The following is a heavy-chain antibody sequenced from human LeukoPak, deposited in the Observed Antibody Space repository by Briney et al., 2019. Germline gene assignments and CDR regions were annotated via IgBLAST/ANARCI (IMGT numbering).Heavy chain of an antibody. V-gene: IGHV4-59*01. CDR2: IYYSGSN. CDR3: ARGSRITD. D-gene: IGHD3-10*01. CDR1: GGSISSYY. J-gene: IGHJ4*02. Sequence: SETLSLTCTVSGGSISSYYWNWIRQPPGKGLEWIGYIYYSGSNNYNPSFKSRVTISLDTSKNQFSLKLSSVTAADTAVYYCARGSRITDWGQGTLVTVSS.